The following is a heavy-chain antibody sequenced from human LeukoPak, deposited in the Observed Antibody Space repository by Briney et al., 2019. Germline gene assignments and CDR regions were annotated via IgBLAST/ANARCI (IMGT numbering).Heavy chain of an antibody. Sequence: PSETLSLTCTVSGGSISSYYWSWIRQPPGKGLEWVGYIYYSGSTNYNPSLKRRLTISFDTSKNQFSLKQSSVTAADTAVYCCARVSGGGFPLFDYWGQGTLVTVSS. V-gene: IGHV4-59*01. CDR3: ARVSGGGFPLFDY. CDR2: IYYSGST. J-gene: IGHJ4*02. D-gene: IGHD3-10*01. CDR1: GGSISSYY.